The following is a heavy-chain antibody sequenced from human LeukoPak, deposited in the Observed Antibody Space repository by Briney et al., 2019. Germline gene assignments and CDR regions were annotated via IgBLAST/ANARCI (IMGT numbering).Heavy chain of an antibody. Sequence: GGSLRLSCAVSGFSFSDHYLEWVRQASGKGLEWVGRSRDKAHSYTTESAASVKGRFTISRDNARNSLYLQMNNLRGEDTAIYYCARDAGNSGYGCDLWGQGTLVTVSS. CDR1: GFSFSDHY. D-gene: IGHD5-12*01. J-gene: IGHJ5*02. V-gene: IGHV3-72*01. CDR2: SRDKAHSYTT. CDR3: ARDAGNSGYGCDL.